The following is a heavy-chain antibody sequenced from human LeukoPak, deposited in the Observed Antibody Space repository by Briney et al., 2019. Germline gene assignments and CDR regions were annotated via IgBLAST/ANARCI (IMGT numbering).Heavy chain of an antibody. J-gene: IGHJ3*02. CDR1: GGSISSYY. CDR3: ARGPPDCSSTSCYAFDAFDI. Sequence: SETLSLTCTVSGGSISSYYWSWIRQPPGKGLEWIGRIYTSGSTNYNPSLKSRVTISVDTSKNQFSLKLSSVTAADTAVYYCARGPPDCSSTSCYAFDAFDIWGQGTTVTISS. D-gene: IGHD2-2*01. V-gene: IGHV4-4*07. CDR2: IYTSGST.